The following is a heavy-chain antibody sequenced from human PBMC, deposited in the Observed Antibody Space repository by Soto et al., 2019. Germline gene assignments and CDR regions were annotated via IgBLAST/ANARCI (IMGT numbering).Heavy chain of an antibody. CDR3: ARGQKWLRSVHYFDY. J-gene: IGHJ4*02. CDR2: INPSGGST. V-gene: IGHV1-46*01. D-gene: IGHD5-12*01. CDR1: GYTFTSYY. Sequence: GASVKVSCKASGYTFTSYYMHWVRQAPGQGLEWMGIINPSGGSTSYAQKFQGRVTMTRDTSTSTVYMELSSLRSEDTAVYYCARGQKWLRSVHYFDYWGQGTLVTVSS.